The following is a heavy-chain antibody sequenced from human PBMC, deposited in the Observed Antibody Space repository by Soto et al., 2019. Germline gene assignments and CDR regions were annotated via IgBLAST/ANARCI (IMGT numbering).Heavy chain of an antibody. CDR3: AKGSLTSGYSSGWYGGYFDY. J-gene: IGHJ4*02. Sequence: EVQLVESGGGLVQPGRSLRLSCAASGFTLEDYAMLWVRQAPGKGLEWVSGISWDSGSIGYADSVKGRFTVARDNAKNSLDLQMNSLRPEDTALYYCAKGSLTSGYSSGWYGGYFDYWGQGTLVTVSS. CDR1: GFTLEDYA. CDR2: ISWDSGSI. V-gene: IGHV3-9*01. D-gene: IGHD6-19*01.